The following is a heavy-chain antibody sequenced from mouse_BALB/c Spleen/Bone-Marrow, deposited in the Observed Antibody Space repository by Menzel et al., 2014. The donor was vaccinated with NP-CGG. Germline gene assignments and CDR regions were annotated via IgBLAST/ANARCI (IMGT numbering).Heavy chain of an antibody. D-gene: IGHD2-4*01. V-gene: IGHV14-3*02. J-gene: IGHJ2*01. CDR2: IDPANGNT. CDR3: ARGYYDYDLDY. CDR1: DFNIKDTY. Sequence: VQLQQSGAELVKPGASVKLSCTASDFNIKDTYMHWVKQRPEQGLEWIGRIDPANGNTKYDPKFQGKATITADTSSNTAYLQLSSLTSEDTAVYYCARGYYDYDLDYWGQGTTPTVSS.